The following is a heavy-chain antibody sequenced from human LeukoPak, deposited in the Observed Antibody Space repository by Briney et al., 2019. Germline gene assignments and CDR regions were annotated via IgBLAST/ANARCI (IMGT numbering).Heavy chain of an antibody. Sequence: SETLSLTCAVYGGSFSGYYWSWIRQPPGKGLEWIGEINHSGSTNYNPSLKSRVTISVDTSKNQFSLKLSSVTAADTAVYYCASWSPRYYGMDVWGQGTTVTVSS. V-gene: IGHV4-34*01. CDR1: GGSFSGYY. CDR2: INHSGST. J-gene: IGHJ6*02. CDR3: ASWSPRYYGMDV.